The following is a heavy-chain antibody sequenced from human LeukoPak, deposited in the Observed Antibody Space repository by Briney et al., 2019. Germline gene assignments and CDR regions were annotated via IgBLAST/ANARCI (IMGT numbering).Heavy chain of an antibody. V-gene: IGHV1-2*02. J-gene: IGHJ3*02. CDR2: INPKIVGA. CDR3: ARDGLYCGGDCYWSSGDAFDI. CDR1: GYTFTRYD. D-gene: IGHD2-21*02. Sequence: ASVKLSCKASGYTFTRYDMHRVRQAPGQGLEWRGWINPKIVGANYAQKFQGRVTMTSDTSTSTAYMELSRLRSDDTAVYYCARDGLYCGGDCYWSSGDAFDIWGQGTVVTVSS.